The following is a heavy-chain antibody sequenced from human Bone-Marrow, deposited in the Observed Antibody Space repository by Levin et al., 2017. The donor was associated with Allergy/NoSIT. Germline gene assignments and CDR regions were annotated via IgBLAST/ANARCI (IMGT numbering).Heavy chain of an antibody. CDR3: ARQLGNFWSGYNYFDY. D-gene: IGHD3-3*01. CDR2: ISSSASTI. J-gene: IGHJ4*02. V-gene: IGHV3-48*03. CDR1: GFTFSSYE. Sequence: GESLKISCAASGFTFSSYEMNWVRQAPGKGLEWVSYISSSASTIYYADSVKGRFTISRDNAKNSLYLQMNSLRAEDTAVYYCARQLGNFWSGYNYFDYWGQGTLVTVSS.